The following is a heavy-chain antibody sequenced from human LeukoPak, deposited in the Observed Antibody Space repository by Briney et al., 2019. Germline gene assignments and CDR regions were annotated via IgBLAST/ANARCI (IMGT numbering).Heavy chain of an antibody. CDR2: MNPNSGNT. CDR3: ARDLLVGATLAWVT. Sequence: ASVKVSCKASGYTFTSYDINWVRQATGQGLEWMGWMNPNSGNTNYAQKLQGRVTMTTDTSTSTAYMELRSLRSDDTAVYYCARDLLVGATLAWVTWGQGTLVTVSS. CDR1: GYTFTSYD. V-gene: IGHV1-18*01. D-gene: IGHD1-26*01. J-gene: IGHJ5*02.